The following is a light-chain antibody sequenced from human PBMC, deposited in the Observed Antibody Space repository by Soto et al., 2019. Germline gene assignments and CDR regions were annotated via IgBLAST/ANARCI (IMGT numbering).Light chain of an antibody. CDR3: SSYTGTNVI. Sequence: QSALTQPPYASGSPGQSVTISCTGTLSDVGGQNLVSWYRQDPGKAPKLIIYDVNQRPSGVPDRFSGSKSGSTASLTVSGLQAEDEANYYCSSYTGTNVIFGGGTTLTVL. V-gene: IGLV2-8*01. CDR1: LSDVGGQNL. J-gene: IGLJ2*01. CDR2: DVN.